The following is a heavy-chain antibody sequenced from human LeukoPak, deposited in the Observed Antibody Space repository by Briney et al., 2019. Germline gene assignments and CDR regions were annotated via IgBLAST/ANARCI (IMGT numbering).Heavy chain of an antibody. Sequence: GESLKISCKGSGYNFATYWIAWVRQMPGKGLEWMAIINPGDSDTRYSPSFQGQVTISADKSISTAYLQWSSLKASDTAMYYCARPGMDDSSGYYLGYFDYWGQGTLVTVSS. V-gene: IGHV5-51*01. CDR1: GYNFATYW. J-gene: IGHJ4*02. CDR2: INPGDSDT. D-gene: IGHD3-22*01. CDR3: ARPGMDDSSGYYLGYFDY.